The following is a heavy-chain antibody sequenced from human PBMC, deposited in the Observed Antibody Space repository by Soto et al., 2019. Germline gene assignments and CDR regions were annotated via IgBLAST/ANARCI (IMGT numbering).Heavy chain of an antibody. J-gene: IGHJ4*02. CDR2: ISGSGEST. V-gene: IGHV3-23*01. D-gene: IGHD2-15*01. CDR1: GFTFSGSA. CDR3: AKEGFYCSGVSCYQIFDY. Sequence: EVQLLESGGGLGQPGGSLRLSCAASGFTFSGSAMSWVRQAPGQGLEWVSAISGSGESTYYADSAKGRFTISRDNAKNMVSLQLNSLRAEDTAIYYCAKEGFYCSGVSCYQIFDYWGQGTLVTVSS.